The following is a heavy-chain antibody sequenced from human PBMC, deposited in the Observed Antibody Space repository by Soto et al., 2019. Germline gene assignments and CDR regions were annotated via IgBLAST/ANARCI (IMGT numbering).Heavy chain of an antibody. CDR2: IKSKTDGGTT. Sequence: GGSLRLSCAASGFTFSNTWMSWVRQAPGKGLEWVGRIKSKTDGGTTDYAAPVKGRFTISRDDSKNTLYLQMNSLKTEDTAVYYCTTVVGSRIAVAGTYYYYYMDVWGKGTTVTVSS. D-gene: IGHD6-19*01. CDR1: GFTFSNTW. J-gene: IGHJ6*03. CDR3: TTVVGSRIAVAGTYYYYYMDV. V-gene: IGHV3-15*01.